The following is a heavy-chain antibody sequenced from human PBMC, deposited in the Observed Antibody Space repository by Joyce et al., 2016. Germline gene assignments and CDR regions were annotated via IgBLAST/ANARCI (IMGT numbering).Heavy chain of an antibody. Sequence: QVQLVQSGAEVKKPGGSMKVSCKASGYSFSDYYVHWVRQAPGQGLEWIGWINTINCDKNYAQQFHGTVTLTKDTSITTAYLDVKSLRSDDTAIYYCTQSRIVGTTPRERYFDLWGRGTLITVSS. CDR2: INTINCDK. CDR3: TQSRIVGTTPRERYFDL. D-gene: IGHD1/OR15-1a*01. CDR1: GYSFSDYY. J-gene: IGHJ2*01. V-gene: IGHV1-2*02.